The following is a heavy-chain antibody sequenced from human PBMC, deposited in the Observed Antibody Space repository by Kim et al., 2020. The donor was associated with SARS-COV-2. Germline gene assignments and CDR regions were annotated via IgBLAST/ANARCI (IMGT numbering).Heavy chain of an antibody. V-gene: IGHV3-30*18. CDR3: AKGHNSSWLYVYYGMDV. Sequence: GGSLRLSCAASGFTFSSYGIHWVRQAPGKGLEWVSVISCDGSNKYYADSVKGRFTISRDNSKNTLYLQMNSLRAEDTAVYYCAKGHNSSWLYVYYGMDVWGQGTTVTVSS. D-gene: IGHD6-13*01. CDR2: ISCDGSNK. J-gene: IGHJ6*02. CDR1: GFTFSSYG.